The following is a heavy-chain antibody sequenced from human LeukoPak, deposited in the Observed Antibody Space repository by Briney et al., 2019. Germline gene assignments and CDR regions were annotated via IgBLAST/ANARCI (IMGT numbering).Heavy chain of an antibody. Sequence: RRASVKVSCKASGYTFTSYGISWVRQAPGQGLEWMGWISAYNGNTNYAQKLQGRVTMTTDTSTSTAYMELRSLRSDDTAVYYCARDAYSSGWATPKDYWGQGTLVTVSS. V-gene: IGHV1-18*01. CDR3: ARDAYSSGWATPKDY. J-gene: IGHJ4*02. CDR1: GYTFTSYG. CDR2: ISAYNGNT. D-gene: IGHD6-19*01.